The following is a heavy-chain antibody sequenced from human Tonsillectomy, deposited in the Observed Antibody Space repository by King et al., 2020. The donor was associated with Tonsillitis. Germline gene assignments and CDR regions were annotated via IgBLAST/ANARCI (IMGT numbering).Heavy chain of an antibody. V-gene: IGHV3-13*01. CDR3: AREKVGQLLYDY. CDR1: GFTFNNYD. D-gene: IGHD2-2*02. Sequence: VQLVESGGGLVQPGGSLRLSCAASGFTFNNYDMHWVRQVTGKGLEWVSAIGSAGDTYYSGSVKGRFTTSRANAKNSLYLQMNSLRAGDTGVYYCAREKVGQLLYDYWGQGILVTVSS. J-gene: IGHJ4*02. CDR2: IGSAGDT.